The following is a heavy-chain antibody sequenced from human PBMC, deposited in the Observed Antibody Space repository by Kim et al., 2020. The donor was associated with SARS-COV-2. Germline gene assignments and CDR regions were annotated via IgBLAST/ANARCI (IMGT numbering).Heavy chain of an antibody. CDR2: FYYSGNT. V-gene: IGHV4-39*01. D-gene: IGHD2-15*01. CDR3: ARHPLGYCSGGSCYPDN. Sequence: SETLSLTCTVSGGSISMSSYYWGWIRQPPGKGLEWIGSFYYSGNTYYNPSLKSRVTISLGTSKNQFSLKLTSVTAADTAVYYCARHPLGYCSGGSCYPDNWGQGTLVTVSS. J-gene: IGHJ4*02. CDR1: GGSISMSSYY.